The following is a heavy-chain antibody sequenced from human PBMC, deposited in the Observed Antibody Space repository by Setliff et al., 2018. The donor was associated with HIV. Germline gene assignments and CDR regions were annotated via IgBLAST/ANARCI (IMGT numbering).Heavy chain of an antibody. CDR3: ARVGILLWFGELTEAPLDY. J-gene: IGHJ4*02. CDR1: GYTFTSYG. V-gene: IGHV1-18*01. CDR2: ISAYNGNT. D-gene: IGHD3-10*01. Sequence: ASVKVSCKASGYTFTSYGISWVRQAPGQGLEWMGWISAYNGNTNYAQKLQGRVTMTTDTSTSTAYMELRGLRSDDTAVYYCARVGILLWFGELTEAPLDYWGQGTLVTAPQ.